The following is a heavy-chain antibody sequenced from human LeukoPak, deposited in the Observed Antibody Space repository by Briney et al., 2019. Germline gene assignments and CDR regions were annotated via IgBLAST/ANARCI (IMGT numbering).Heavy chain of an antibody. CDR2: ISGSGGST. CDR3: ARDRGVDSPHFDY. CDR1: GGSFSGYY. V-gene: IGHV3-23*01. Sequence: ETLSLTCAVYGGSFSGYYWSWVRQAPGKGLEWVSAISGSGGSTYYADSVKGRFTISRDNSKNTLYLQMNSLRAEDTAVYYCARDRGVDSPHFDYWGQGTLVTVSS. D-gene: IGHD3-10*01. J-gene: IGHJ4*02.